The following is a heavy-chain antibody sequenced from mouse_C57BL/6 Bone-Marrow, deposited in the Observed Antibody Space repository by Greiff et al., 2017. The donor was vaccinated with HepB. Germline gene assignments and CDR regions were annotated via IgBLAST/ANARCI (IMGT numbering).Heavy chain of an antibody. Sequence: EVHLVESGEGLVKPGGSLKLSCAASGFTFSSYAMSWVRQTPEKRLEWVAYISSGGDYIYYADTVKGRFTISRDNARSTLYLQMSSLKSEDTAMYYCTRGGFYYFDYWGQGTTLTVSS. CDR1: GFTFSSYA. CDR3: TRGGFYYFDY. CDR2: ISSGGDYI. J-gene: IGHJ2*01. V-gene: IGHV5-9-1*02.